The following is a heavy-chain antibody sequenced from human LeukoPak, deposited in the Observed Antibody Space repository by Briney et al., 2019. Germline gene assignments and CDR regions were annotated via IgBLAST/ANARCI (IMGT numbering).Heavy chain of an antibody. CDR3: ARSFEYSSSFRPPAY. CDR2: IYHSRTT. D-gene: IGHD6-6*01. CDR1: GGSISSSNW. V-gene: IGHV4-4*02. Sequence: SGTLSLTCAVSGGSISSSNWWSWVRQPPGEGLEWIGEIYHSRTTNYNPSLKNRVTISVDKTKNQFSLKLSSVTAADTAVYYCARSFEYSSSFRPPAYWGQGTLVTVSS. J-gene: IGHJ4*02.